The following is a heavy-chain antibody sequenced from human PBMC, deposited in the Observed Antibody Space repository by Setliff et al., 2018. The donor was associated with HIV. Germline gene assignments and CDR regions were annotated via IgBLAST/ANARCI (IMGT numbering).Heavy chain of an antibody. V-gene: IGHV1-2*04. Sequence: ASVKVSCKASGYTFTGYYMHWVRQAPGQGLEWMGWINPNSGGTNYAQKFQGWVTMTRDTSISTAYMELSRLRSDDTAVYYCARGLDTAPYYFDYWGQGTLVTVSS. CDR2: INPNSGGT. CDR3: ARGLDTAPYYFDY. J-gene: IGHJ4*02. D-gene: IGHD5-18*01. CDR1: GYTFTGYY.